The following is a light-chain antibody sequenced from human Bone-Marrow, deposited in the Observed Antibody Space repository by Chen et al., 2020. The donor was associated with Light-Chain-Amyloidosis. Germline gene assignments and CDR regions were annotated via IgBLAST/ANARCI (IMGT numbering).Light chain of an antibody. CDR2: AAS. Sequence: DIQMTQSPSSLSASVGDRVTITCRASQSISSYLNWYQQKPGKAPKVLIYAASSLQSGVPSRFRGSGSGTEFTLTISSLQPEDFATYYGEQANSFPLTFGGGTKVEIK. CDR1: QSISSY. CDR3: EQANSFPLT. V-gene: IGKV1-39*01. J-gene: IGKJ4*01.